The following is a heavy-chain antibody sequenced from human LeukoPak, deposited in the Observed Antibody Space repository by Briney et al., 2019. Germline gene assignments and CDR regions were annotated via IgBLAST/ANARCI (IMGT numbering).Heavy chain of an antibody. CDR2: ISGSGGST. CDR3: ATSRTFDY. CDR1: GFTFSSYA. D-gene: IGHD1-1*01. V-gene: IGHV3-23*01. J-gene: IGHJ4*02. Sequence: GGSLRLSCAASGFTFSSYAMNWVRQAPGKGLEWVSGISGSGGSTYYADSVKGRFTISRDNAKNTVYLQMNSLRAEDTAVYYCATSRTFDYWGQGTLVTVSS.